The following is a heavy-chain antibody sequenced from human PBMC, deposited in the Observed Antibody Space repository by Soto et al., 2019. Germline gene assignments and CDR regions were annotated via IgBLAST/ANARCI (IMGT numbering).Heavy chain of an antibody. CDR2: MNPNSGNT. CDR1: GNTFTSYD. V-gene: IGHV1-8*01. CDR3: ARGVKNVAYSRWFDP. D-gene: IGHD2-15*01. J-gene: IGHJ5*02. Sequence: QVQLAQSGAEVKKPGASVKVSCKASGNTFTSYDINWVRQATGQGLEYLGWMNPNSGNTAYVQKFQGRVTMTWDTSITTAYMELSSLRSVDTAVYFCARGVKNVAYSRWFDPWGQGTLVTVSS.